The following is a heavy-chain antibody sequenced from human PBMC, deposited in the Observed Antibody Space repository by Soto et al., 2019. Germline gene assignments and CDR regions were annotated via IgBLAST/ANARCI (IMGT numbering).Heavy chain of an antibody. Sequence: QVQLVQSGAEVKKPGASVKVSCKASGYTFTSYTMHWVRQAPGQRLEWMGWINAGNGNTKYSQKFQGRVTITSDTCVNKANTKLSSLRSEDTAVHSFAQIRFGYAYDGMEAWGQRTTVTVSS. CDR2: INAGNGNT. CDR3: AQIRFGYAYDGMEA. J-gene: IGHJ6*02. CDR1: GYTFTSYT. V-gene: IGHV1-3*01. D-gene: IGHD3-16*01.